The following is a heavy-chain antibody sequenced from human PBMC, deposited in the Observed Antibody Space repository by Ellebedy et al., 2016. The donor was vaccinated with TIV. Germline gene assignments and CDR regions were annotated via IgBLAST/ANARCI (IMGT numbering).Heavy chain of an antibody. CDR1: GFTFSGYP. Sequence: GESLKISXAASGFTFSGYPLHWVRQAPGKGLDWVAVISADGNKKHYADSVEGRFTTSRDNSKNTLFLQMSSLRAEDTAVYYCAREGDRGYFQHWGQGVLVTVSS. D-gene: IGHD1-26*01. CDR2: ISADGNKK. V-gene: IGHV3-30-3*01. J-gene: IGHJ1*01. CDR3: AREGDRGYFQH.